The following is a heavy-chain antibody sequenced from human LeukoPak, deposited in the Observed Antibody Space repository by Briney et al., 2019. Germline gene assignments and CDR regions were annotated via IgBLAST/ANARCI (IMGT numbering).Heavy chain of an antibody. CDR1: GGSISSYY. V-gene: IGHV4-59*01. Sequence: SETLSLTCTVSGGSISSYYWSWIRQPPGKGLEWIGYIYYSGSTNYNPSLKSRVTISVDTSKNQFSLKLSSVTAADTAVYYCARDRKGSSGSPIPYYYYYYMDVWGKGTTVTVSS. J-gene: IGHJ6*03. CDR3: ARDRKGSSGSPIPYYYYYYMDV. D-gene: IGHD3-22*01. CDR2: IYYSGST.